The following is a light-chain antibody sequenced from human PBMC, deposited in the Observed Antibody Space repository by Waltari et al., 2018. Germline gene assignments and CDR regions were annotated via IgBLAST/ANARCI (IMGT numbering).Light chain of an antibody. V-gene: IGLV2-8*01. CDR1: SSDIGSYNF. Sequence: QSVLTQPPSVSGSPGQSVTMSCTGTSSDIGSYNFVSWYQQHPSKAPKLVIYDVITRPSGVPDRFAGAKAGNTASLTGSGLQAEDEADYYCSSQAGSTAVFGGGTKLTVL. J-gene: IGLJ2*01. CDR3: SSQAGSTAV. CDR2: DVI.